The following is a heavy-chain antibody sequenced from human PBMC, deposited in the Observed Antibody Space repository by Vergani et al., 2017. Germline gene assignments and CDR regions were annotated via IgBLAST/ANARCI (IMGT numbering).Heavy chain of an antibody. V-gene: IGHV3-9*01. J-gene: IGHJ4*02. CDR3: AKDWAVAGPPSHFAY. Sequence: VQLVASGGGLVQPGRYLRLSCADSGFNFDDYAMHWVRQAPGKGLEWVSGISWTSGSIGYADSVKGRFTISRDNAKNSLYLQMKSLRAENTALYYFAKDWAVAGPPSHFAYWGQGTLVTVSS. D-gene: IGHD6-19*01. CDR1: GFNFDDYA. CDR2: ISWTSGSI.